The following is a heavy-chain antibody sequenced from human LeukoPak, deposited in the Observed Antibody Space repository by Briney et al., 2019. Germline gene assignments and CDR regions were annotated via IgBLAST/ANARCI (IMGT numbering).Heavy chain of an antibody. V-gene: IGHV4-39*01. CDR3: ARHQWHYYYYMGV. D-gene: IGHD6-19*01. CDR2: IYYSGDT. J-gene: IGHJ6*03. CDR1: GFIFSSYA. Sequence: MPGGSLRLSCAASGFIFSSYAMSWVRQAPGKGLEWIGSIYYSGDTYYNPSLKSRRVTISVDTSKNQFSLRLSSVTAADTAVYYCARHQWHYYYYMGVWGKGSTVTVSS.